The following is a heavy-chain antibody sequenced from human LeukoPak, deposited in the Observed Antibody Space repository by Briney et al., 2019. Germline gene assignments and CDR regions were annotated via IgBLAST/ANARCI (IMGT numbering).Heavy chain of an antibody. CDR1: GFTFSSYA. Sequence: GGSLRLSCAASGFTFSSYAMSWVRQAPGVGLEWVSAIDGGGGRTWHADSVRGRFTISRDNSKNTLFMQMNSLRAEDTAVYYCAKDFYDSSGSRYDYWGQGTLVTVSS. J-gene: IGHJ4*02. CDR3: AKDFYDSSGSRYDY. V-gene: IGHV3-23*01. D-gene: IGHD3-22*01. CDR2: IDGGGGRT.